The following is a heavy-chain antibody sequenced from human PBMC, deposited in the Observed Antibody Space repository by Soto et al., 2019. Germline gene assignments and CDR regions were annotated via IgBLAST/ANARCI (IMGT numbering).Heavy chain of an antibody. CDR2: IWYDGSNK. V-gene: IGHV3-33*01. CDR1: GFTFSSYG. J-gene: IGHJ6*02. CDR3: ARESSGGYSISHYYYYGMDV. D-gene: IGHD6-6*01. Sequence: QVQLVESGGGVVQPGRSLRLSCAASGFTFSSYGMHWVRQAPGKGLEWVAVIWYDGSNKYYADSVKGRFTISRDKSKNTLYKQLNSQRDEDTAVYYCARESSGGYSISHYYYYGMDVWGQGTTVTVSS.